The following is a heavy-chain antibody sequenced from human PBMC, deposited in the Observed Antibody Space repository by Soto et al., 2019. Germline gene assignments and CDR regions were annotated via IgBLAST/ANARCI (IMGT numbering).Heavy chain of an antibody. CDR2: ISGSGGST. CDR1: GFTFSSYA. Sequence: EVQLLESGGGLVQPGGSLRLSCAASGFTFSSYAMRWVRQAPVKGLEWVSAISGSGGSTYYADSVKGRFTISRDNSKNTLYLQMNSLSAEDSAGYYCARRGSGSYCDYWGQGTLVTVSS. V-gene: IGHV3-23*01. D-gene: IGHD1-26*01. J-gene: IGHJ4*02. CDR3: ARRGSGSYCDY.